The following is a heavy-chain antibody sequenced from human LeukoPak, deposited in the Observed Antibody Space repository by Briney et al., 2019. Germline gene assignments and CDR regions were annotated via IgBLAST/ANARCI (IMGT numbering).Heavy chain of an antibody. D-gene: IGHD6-19*01. V-gene: IGHV4-34*01. Sequence: PSETLSLTCAVYGGSFSGYYWSWIRQPPGKGLQWIGEINHSGSTSYNPSLKSRVTISVDTSKNQFSLKLSSVTAADTAVYYCARPVSGSSGGYYNYWGQGTLVTVSS. CDR2: INHSGST. J-gene: IGHJ4*02. CDR1: GGSFSGYY. CDR3: ARPVSGSSGGYYNY.